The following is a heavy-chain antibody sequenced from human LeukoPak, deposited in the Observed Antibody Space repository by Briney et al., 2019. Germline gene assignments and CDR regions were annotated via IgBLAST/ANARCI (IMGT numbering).Heavy chain of an antibody. CDR1: GFTFSTYS. CDR2: ISYDGSNK. D-gene: IGHD6-19*01. Sequence: GGSLRLSCTASGFTFSTYSMNWVRQAPGKGLEWVAVISYDGSNKYYADSVKGRFTISRDNSKNTLYLQMNSLRAEDTAVYYCGRIAVAARDAFDIWGQGTVVTVSS. V-gene: IGHV3-30*03. CDR3: GRIAVAARDAFDI. J-gene: IGHJ3*02.